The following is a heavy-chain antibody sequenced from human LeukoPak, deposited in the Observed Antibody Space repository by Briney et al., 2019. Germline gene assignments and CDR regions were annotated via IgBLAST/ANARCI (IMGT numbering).Heavy chain of an antibody. Sequence: ASVKVSCKASGYTFTNYGISWVRQAPGQGLEWIGWISADNGNTKYAQKFLGRVTMTTDTSTSTAYMELRSLRSDDTAVYYCARGGIPHQFLSHFDYWGQGILVTVSS. J-gene: IGHJ4*02. CDR2: ISADNGNT. V-gene: IGHV1-18*01. CDR3: ARGGIPHQFLSHFDY. D-gene: IGHD2-21*01. CDR1: GYTFTNYG.